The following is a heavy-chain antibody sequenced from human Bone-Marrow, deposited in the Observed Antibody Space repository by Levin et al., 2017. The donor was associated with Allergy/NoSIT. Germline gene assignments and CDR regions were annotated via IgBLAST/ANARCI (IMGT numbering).Heavy chain of an antibody. CDR2: INWSSGSI. CDR1: GFTFGDYA. CDR3: ARDTGSNYYYGMDV. V-gene: IGHV3-9*01. D-gene: IGHD2-2*01. J-gene: IGHJ6*02. Sequence: GGSLRLSCAASGFTFGDYAMHWVRQAPGKGLEWVSSINWSSGSIGYADSVKGRFTISRDNAKNSLYLQMNSLRAEDTAFYYCARDTGSNYYYGMDVWGQGTTVTVSS.